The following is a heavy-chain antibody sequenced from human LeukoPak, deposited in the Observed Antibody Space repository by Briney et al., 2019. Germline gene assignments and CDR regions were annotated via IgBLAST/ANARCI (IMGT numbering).Heavy chain of an antibody. Sequence: PSETLSLTCGVYGESFSGYYWTWIRQPPGKGLEWIGEINHSGRTNYNPSLKSRLTISVDTSKNQFSLTLSSVTAADTAVYYCARGPPYYYDGGGYYYFDYWGQGTPVTVSS. D-gene: IGHD3-22*01. CDR2: INHSGRT. CDR1: GESFSGYY. V-gene: IGHV4-34*01. CDR3: ARGPPYYYDGGGYYYFDY. J-gene: IGHJ4*02.